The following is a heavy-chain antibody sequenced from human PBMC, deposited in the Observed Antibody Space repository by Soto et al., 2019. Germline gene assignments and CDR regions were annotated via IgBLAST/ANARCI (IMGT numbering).Heavy chain of an antibody. D-gene: IGHD6-25*01. CDR3: VRAAKRYFDY. Sequence: QGQLVQSGAEVKKPGASVKVSCTASGNTFTNFGVTWVRQAPGQGLEWMGWISAYTDDPNYAQKFQGRVTMTIDTSTSTAYLELTSLRSEDTAVYYCVRAAKRYFDYWGQGTLVTVSS. J-gene: IGHJ4*02. CDR2: ISAYTDDP. CDR1: GNTFTNFG. V-gene: IGHV1-18*01.